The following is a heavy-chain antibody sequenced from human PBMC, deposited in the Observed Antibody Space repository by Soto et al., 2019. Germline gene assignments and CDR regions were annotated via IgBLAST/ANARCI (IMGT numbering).Heavy chain of an antibody. V-gene: IGHV1-18*01. CDR2: ISAYNGNT. CDR1: GYTFTSYG. D-gene: IGHD2-15*01. J-gene: IGHJ5*02. CDR3: ARDRGLYCSGGSCYVAVEISWFDP. Sequence: QVQLVQSGAEVKKPGASVKVSCKASGYTFTSYGISWVRQAPGQGLEWMGWISAYNGNTNYAQKLQGRVNMTTDTSTSTGYMELRSLRSDDTAVYYCARDRGLYCSGGSCYVAVEISWFDPWGQGTLVTVSS.